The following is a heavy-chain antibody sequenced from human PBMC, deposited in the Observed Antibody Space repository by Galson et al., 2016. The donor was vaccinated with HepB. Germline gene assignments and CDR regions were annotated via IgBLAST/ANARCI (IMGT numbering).Heavy chain of an antibody. V-gene: IGHV4-4*02. J-gene: IGHJ5*02. CDR3: ARVGNYESSGYFSP. CDR1: GGSISSNNW. Sequence: ETLSLTCAVSGGSISSNNWWTWVRQPPGKGLEWIGDIYHTGSTNYNPSLKSRVTISVDKSKNQFSLKLSSVTAADTAVYYCARVGNYESSGYFSPWGQGTLVTVSS. D-gene: IGHD3-22*01. CDR2: IYHTGST.